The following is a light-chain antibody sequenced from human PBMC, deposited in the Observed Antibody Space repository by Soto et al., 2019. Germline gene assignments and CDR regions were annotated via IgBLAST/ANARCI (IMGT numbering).Light chain of an antibody. V-gene: IGKV3D-15*02. CDR2: DAS. Sequence: EIVMTQSPATLSVSPGERATLSCRASQSVSVNLAWYQQKPGQAPRLLIYDASNRATGIPARFSGSGSGTDFTLTISSLEPEDFAVYYCQQYGSSPINFGQGTRLEIK. CDR3: QQYGSSPIN. CDR1: QSVSVN. J-gene: IGKJ5*01.